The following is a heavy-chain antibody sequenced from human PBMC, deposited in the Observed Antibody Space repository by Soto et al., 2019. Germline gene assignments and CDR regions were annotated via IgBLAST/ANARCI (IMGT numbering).Heavy chain of an antibody. CDR1: GGSISSYY. Sequence: SETLSLTYTVSGGSISSYYWSLIRQPPGKGLEWIGYIYYSGSTNYNPSLKSRVTISVDTSKNQFSLKLSSVTAADTAVYYCARDRCSGGSCYTDYWGQGTLVTVSS. V-gene: IGHV4-59*01. J-gene: IGHJ4*02. CDR3: ARDRCSGGSCYTDY. D-gene: IGHD2-15*01. CDR2: IYYSGST.